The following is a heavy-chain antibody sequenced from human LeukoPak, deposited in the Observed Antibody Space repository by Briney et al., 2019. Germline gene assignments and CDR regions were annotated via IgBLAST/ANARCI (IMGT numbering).Heavy chain of an antibody. CDR2: IYYRGSP. D-gene: IGHD3-22*01. CDR1: AGSIGGHS. J-gene: IGHJ4*02. Sequence: SETLSLACTVAAGSIGGHSGGWIRQPAGEVREWVGDIYYRGSPRYNPCLESRVTISLDPSKNHYSLRLTSVTAADTAVYYCAREPRWYYYDSASYYFDYWGQGTLVTVSS. CDR3: AREPRWYYYDSASYYFDY. V-gene: IGHV4-59*11.